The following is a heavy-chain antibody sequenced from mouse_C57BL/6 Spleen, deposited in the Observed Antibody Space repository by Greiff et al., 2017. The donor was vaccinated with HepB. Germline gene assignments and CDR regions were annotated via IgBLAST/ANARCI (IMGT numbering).Heavy chain of an antibody. CDR2: IYPGNSDT. CDR3: TIITTVVAFDY. J-gene: IGHJ2*01. CDR1: GYTFTSYW. Sequence: VQLQQSGTVLARPGASVKMSCKTSGYTFTSYWMHWVKQRPGQGLEWIGAIYPGNSDTSYNQKFKGKAKLTAVTSASTAYMELSSLTNDDSAVYYCTIITTVVAFDYWGQGTTLTVSS. D-gene: IGHD1-1*01. V-gene: IGHV1-5*01.